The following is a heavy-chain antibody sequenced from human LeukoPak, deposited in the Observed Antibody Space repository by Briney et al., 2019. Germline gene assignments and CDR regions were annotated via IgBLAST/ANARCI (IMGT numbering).Heavy chain of an antibody. J-gene: IGHJ5*02. CDR2: INSDGSST. CDR1: GFTFSSYW. Sequence: GGSLRLSCAASGFTFSSYWMHWVRQAPGKGLVWVSRINSDGSSTSYADSVKGRFTISRDNAKNTLYLQMNSLRAEDTAVYYCARAEYNWNYDAWGQGTLVIVSS. V-gene: IGHV3-74*01. D-gene: IGHD1-7*01. CDR3: ARAEYNWNYDA.